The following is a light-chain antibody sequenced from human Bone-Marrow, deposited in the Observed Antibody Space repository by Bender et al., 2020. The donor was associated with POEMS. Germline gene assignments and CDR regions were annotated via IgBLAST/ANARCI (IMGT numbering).Light chain of an antibody. J-gene: IGLJ3*02. CDR1: SSDVGSFNL. V-gene: IGLV2-14*02. Sequence: QSALTQPASVSGSPGQSITISCTGTSSDVGSFNLVSWYQHHPGKAPKLMIYEGSKRPSGVSNRFSGSKSGNTASLTVSGLQAEDEADYYCSSYTSSGTWVFGGGTKVTVL. CDR3: SSYTSSGTWV. CDR2: EGS.